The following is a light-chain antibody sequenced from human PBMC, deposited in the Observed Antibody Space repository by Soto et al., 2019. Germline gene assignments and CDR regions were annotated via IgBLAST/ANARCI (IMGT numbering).Light chain of an antibody. CDR2: AAS. Sequence: DLQMTQSPSSLSASVGDRVTIACRASQGISNYVAWYQQKPGKVPKLLIYAASTLQSGVPSRFSGSGSGTDFTRTISSLQPEDGATYYCQKYNSVPRTFGQGTKVEIK. CDR3: QKYNSVPRT. CDR1: QGISNY. V-gene: IGKV1-27*01. J-gene: IGKJ1*01.